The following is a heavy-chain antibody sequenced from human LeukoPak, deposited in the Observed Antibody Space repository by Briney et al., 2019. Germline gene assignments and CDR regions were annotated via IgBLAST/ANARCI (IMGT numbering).Heavy chain of an antibody. D-gene: IGHD3-10*01. Sequence: GGSLRLSCTESGCIFGDHAMSWVRQAPGKGLEWVGFIRSKAYGATTEYAAPVKGRFTISRDDSKGIAYLQMDNLKSEDTALYYCSRGPILLWIHNGMDVWGQGTTVTVSS. V-gene: IGHV3-49*04. CDR3: SRGPILLWIHNGMDV. CDR1: GCIFGDHA. J-gene: IGHJ6*02. CDR2: IRSKAYGATT.